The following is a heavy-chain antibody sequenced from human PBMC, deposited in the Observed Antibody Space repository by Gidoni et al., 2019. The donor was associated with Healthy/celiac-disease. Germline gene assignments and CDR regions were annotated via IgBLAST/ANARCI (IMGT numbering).Heavy chain of an antibody. Sequence: EVQLVESGGGLVQPGGSLRLSCAASGFTFSRYDMHWVRQATGKGLEWVSAIGTAGDTYYPGSVKGRFTISRENAKNSLYLQMNSLRAEDTAVYYCARSPYRGSYGGDDAFDIWGQGTMVTVSS. J-gene: IGHJ3*02. CDR1: GFTFSRYD. V-gene: IGHV3-13*01. D-gene: IGHD1-26*01. CDR3: ARSPYRGSYGGDDAFDI. CDR2: IGTAGDT.